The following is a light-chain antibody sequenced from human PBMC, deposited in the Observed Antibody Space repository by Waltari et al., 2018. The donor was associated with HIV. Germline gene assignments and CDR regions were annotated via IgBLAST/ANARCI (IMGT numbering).Light chain of an antibody. Sequence: QSVLTQPPSVSGAPGQTVTISCTGGSSNIRARFDYTWDQQIAGTAPKCLMYGSNRPSRGPDRFSGSKSGTSASLAITGLQAEDEADYYCQTYDSSLSGSVVFGGGTKLTVL. J-gene: IGLJ2*01. CDR2: GS. CDR1: SSNIRARFD. V-gene: IGLV1-40*01. CDR3: QTYDSSLSGSVV.